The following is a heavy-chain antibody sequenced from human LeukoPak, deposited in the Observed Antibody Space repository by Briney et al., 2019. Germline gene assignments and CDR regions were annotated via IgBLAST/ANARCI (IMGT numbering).Heavy chain of an antibody. Sequence: SVSSRRYDSLCIRQPTRRWLEWFGGRESRVCTYYSPSLEFRFTISIDTSKNHFSLRWSSVTAADTAVYYCARQDCSGADCYIWNWFDPWGQGTLVTVSS. CDR1: SVSSRRYD. D-gene: IGHD2-15*01. CDR2: RESRVCT. CDR3: ARQDCSGADCYIWNWFDP. V-gene: IGHV4-39*01. J-gene: IGHJ5*02.